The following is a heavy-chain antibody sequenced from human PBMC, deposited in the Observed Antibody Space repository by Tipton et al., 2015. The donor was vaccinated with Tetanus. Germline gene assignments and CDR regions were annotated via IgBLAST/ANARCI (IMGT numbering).Heavy chain of an antibody. CDR2: INHSGST. D-gene: IGHD2-8*01. CDR3: ARANGPGSYLDY. J-gene: IGHJ4*02. Sequence: LSLTCAVYGGSFSGYYWSWIRQPPGKGLEWIGEINHSGSTNYNPSLKSRVTISVDTSKNQFSLKLSSVTAADTAVYYCARANGPGSYLDYWGQGTLVTVSS. CDR1: GGSFSGYY. V-gene: IGHV4-34*01.